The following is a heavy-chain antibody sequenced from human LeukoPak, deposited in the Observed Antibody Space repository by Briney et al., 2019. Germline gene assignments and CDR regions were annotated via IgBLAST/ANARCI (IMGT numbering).Heavy chain of an antibody. Sequence: ASVKVSCKASGYTFTSYGISWVRQAPGQGLEWMGWISAYNGNTNYAQKLQGRVTMTTDTSTSTAYMELRSLRSDDTAVYYCASGNSSGWYPGFCFDYWGQGTLVTVSS. V-gene: IGHV1-18*04. CDR2: ISAYNGNT. CDR3: ASGNSSGWYPGFCFDY. D-gene: IGHD6-19*01. J-gene: IGHJ4*02. CDR1: GYTFTSYG.